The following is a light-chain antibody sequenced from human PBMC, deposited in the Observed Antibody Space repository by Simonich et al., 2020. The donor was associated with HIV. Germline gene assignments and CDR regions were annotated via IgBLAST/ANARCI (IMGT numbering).Light chain of an antibody. V-gene: IGLV4-69*01. Sequence: QIVLTQSPSASASLGASVKLTCTLSSGHSTYAIAWHQQLPEKGPRFVMKVNNDGSHNKGDGIPDRCSGSSSGAERYLTISSLQSEDEADYYCQTWGSGIQVFGGGTKLTVL. CDR1: SGHSTYA. CDR3: QTWGSGIQV. CDR2: VNNDGSH. J-gene: IGLJ3*02.